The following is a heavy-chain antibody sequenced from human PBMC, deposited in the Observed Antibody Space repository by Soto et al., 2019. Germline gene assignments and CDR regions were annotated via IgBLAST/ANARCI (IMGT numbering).Heavy chain of an antibody. Sequence: SETLSLTCAVYGGSFSGYYWSWIRQPPGKGLEWIGEINHSGSTNYNPSLKSRVTISVDTSKNQFSLKLSSVTAADTAVYYCARGVVYAIWGQGTLVTVSS. CDR1: GGSFSGYY. J-gene: IGHJ4*02. CDR3: ARGVVYAI. CDR2: INHSGST. D-gene: IGHD2-8*02. V-gene: IGHV4-34*01.